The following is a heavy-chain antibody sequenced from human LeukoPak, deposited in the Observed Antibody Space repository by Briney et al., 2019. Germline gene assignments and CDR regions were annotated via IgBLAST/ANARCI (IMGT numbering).Heavy chain of an antibody. CDR2: ISSSGGYI. CDR3: ARLRDTVTSASDY. J-gene: IGHJ4*02. V-gene: IGHV3-21*01. Sequence: GGSLRLSCAASGFSIKSYSMTWVRQAPGKGLEWVATISSSGGYIYYADSVKGRFTISRDTVQNSLFLQLNSLRVEDTAVYNCARLRDTVTSASDYWGQGTLVTVSS. D-gene: IGHD5-18*01. CDR1: GFSIKSYS.